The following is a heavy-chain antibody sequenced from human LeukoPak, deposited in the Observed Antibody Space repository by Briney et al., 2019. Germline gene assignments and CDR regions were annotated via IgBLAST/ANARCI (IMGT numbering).Heavy chain of an antibody. CDR3: AKDLQWELLGVFDC. CDR1: GFTFSSYA. CDR2: IGGSGGTT. D-gene: IGHD1-26*01. J-gene: IGHJ4*02. V-gene: IGHV3-23*01. Sequence: GGSLRLSCAASGFTFSSYAMSWVRQAPGKGLEWVSAIGGSGGTTYYADSVKGRFTISRDNSEKTLYLQMNSLRAEDTAVYYCAKDLQWELLGVFDCWGQGTLVTVSS.